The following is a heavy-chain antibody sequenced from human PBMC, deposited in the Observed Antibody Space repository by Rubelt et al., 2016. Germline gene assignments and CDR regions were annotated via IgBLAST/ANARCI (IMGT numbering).Heavy chain of an antibody. J-gene: IGHJ3*02. V-gene: IGHV3-30*03. CDR1: GFTFSNYG. D-gene: IGHD6-19*01. Sequence: QVQLVESGGGVVQPGRSLRLSCAASGFTFSNYGMHWVRQAPGKGLEWVAVISYDGSNKYYADSVKGRITISRDNSKNTLYLYMDSLRAEDTAVYYCARDLAVARLGGAFDIWGQGTMVTVSS. CDR2: ISYDGSNK. CDR3: ARDLAVARLGGAFDI.